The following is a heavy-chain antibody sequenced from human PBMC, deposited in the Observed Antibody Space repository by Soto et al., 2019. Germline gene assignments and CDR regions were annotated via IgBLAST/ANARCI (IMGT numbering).Heavy chain of an antibody. D-gene: IGHD1-26*01. CDR3: ARDSEWELLDFDYFGMDV. Sequence: ASVKVSCKASGYTFTSYGISWVRQAPGQGLEWMGWISAYNGNTNYAQKLQGRVTMTTDTSTSTAYMELRSLRSDDTAVYYCARDSEWELLDFDYFGMDVWGQGTRVTVSS. CDR2: ISAYNGNT. V-gene: IGHV1-18*01. J-gene: IGHJ6*02. CDR1: GYTFTSYG.